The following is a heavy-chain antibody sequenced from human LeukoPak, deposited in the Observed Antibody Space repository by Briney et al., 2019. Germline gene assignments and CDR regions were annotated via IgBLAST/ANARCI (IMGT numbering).Heavy chain of an antibody. V-gene: IGHV3-30*18. CDR2: ISYDGSNK. J-gene: IGHJ4*02. CDR3: AKDPCSGTSCSIDS. D-gene: IGHD2-2*01. Sequence: PGRSLRLSCAASGFTFSNYGMHWVRQAPGKGQEWGAIISYDGSNKYYADSVKGRFTISRDNSKNTLYLQMNSLRAEDTAVYYCAKDPCSGTSCSIDSWGQGTLVTVSS. CDR1: GFTFSNYG.